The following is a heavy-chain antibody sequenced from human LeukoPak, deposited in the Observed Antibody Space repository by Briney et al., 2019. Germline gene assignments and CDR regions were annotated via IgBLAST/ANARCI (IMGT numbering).Heavy chain of an antibody. Sequence: GGSLRLSCAASGFTFDDYGMSWVRQAPGKGLEWVSAISGSGGSTYYADSVKGRFTISRDNSKNTLYLQMNSLRAEDTAVYYCAKESVRYYYDSSGSNYWGQGTLVTVSS. CDR2: ISGSGGST. CDR3: AKESVRYYYDSSGSNY. D-gene: IGHD3-22*01. V-gene: IGHV3-23*01. CDR1: GFTFDDYG. J-gene: IGHJ4*02.